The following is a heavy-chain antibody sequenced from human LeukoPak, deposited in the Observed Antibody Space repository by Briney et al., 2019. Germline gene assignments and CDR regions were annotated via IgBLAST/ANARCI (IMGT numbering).Heavy chain of an antibody. CDR3: ARAITGTTLNAFDI. V-gene: IGHV3-21*01. CDR2: ISSSSSYI. CDR1: GFTFDDYA. J-gene: IGHJ3*02. Sequence: PGGSLRLSCAASGFTFDDYAMHWVRQAPGKGLEWVSSISSSSSYIYYADSVKGRFTISRDNAKNPLYLQMNSLRAEDTAVYYCARAITGTTLNAFDIWGQGTMVTVSS. D-gene: IGHD1-14*01.